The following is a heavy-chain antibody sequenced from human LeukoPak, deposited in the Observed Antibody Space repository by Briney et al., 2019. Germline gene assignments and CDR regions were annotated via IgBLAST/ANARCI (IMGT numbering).Heavy chain of an antibody. D-gene: IGHD1-26*01. Sequence: PSETLSLTCNVSGDSISGTNYYWGWIRQPPGKGLEWIGEINHSGSTNYNPSLKSRVTISVDTSKNQFSLKLSSVTAADTAVYYCATPVSGSTTAFDIWGQGTMVTVSS. V-gene: IGHV4-39*07. CDR2: INHSGST. CDR1: GDSISGTNYY. J-gene: IGHJ3*02. CDR3: ATPVSGSTTAFDI.